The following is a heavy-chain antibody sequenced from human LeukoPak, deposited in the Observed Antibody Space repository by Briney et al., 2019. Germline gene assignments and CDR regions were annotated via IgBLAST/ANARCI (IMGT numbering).Heavy chain of an antibody. V-gene: IGHV4-39*01. D-gene: IGHD3-22*01. CDR2: IYYSGST. CDR3: ARHLPSPYYYDSSGSYLDY. Sequence: SENLSLTCTVSGGSISSSSYYWGWIRQPPGKGLEWIGSIYYSGSTYYNPSLKSRVTISVDTSKNQFSLKLSSVTAADTAVYYCARHLPSPYYYDSSGSYLDYWGQGTLVTVSS. J-gene: IGHJ4*02. CDR1: GGSISSSSYY.